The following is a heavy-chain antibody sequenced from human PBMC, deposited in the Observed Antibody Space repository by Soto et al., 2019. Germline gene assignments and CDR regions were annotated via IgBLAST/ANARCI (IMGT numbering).Heavy chain of an antibody. CDR2: ISGSGGST. CDR1: GFTFNSYA. Sequence: GGSLRLSCAASGFTFNSYAMTWVRQAPGKGLEWVSGISGSGGSTYYADSVKGRFTISRDNSKKTLYLQMNSLRAEDTAIYYCAKSGAIVVPSTFFAYWGQGTLVTVSS. D-gene: IGHD3-22*01. J-gene: IGHJ4*02. CDR3: AKSGAIVVPSTFFAY. V-gene: IGHV3-23*01.